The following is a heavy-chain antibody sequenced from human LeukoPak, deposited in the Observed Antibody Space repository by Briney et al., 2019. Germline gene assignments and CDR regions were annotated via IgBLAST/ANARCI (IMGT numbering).Heavy chain of an antibody. V-gene: IGHV4-39*07. CDR2: IYYSGST. D-gene: IGHD3-22*01. Sequence: SETLSLTCTVSGGSISSSSYYWGWIRQPPGKGLEWIGSIYYSGSTYYNPSLKSRVTISVDTSKNQFSLKLSSVTAADTAVYYCAREGDYYDSSGSGNDAFDIWGQGTMVTVSS. CDR1: GGSISSSSYY. CDR3: AREGDYYDSSGSGNDAFDI. J-gene: IGHJ3*02.